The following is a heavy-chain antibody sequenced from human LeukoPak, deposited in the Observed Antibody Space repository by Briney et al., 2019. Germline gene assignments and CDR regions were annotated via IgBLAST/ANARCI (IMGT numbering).Heavy chain of an antibody. D-gene: IGHD6-19*01. J-gene: IGHJ6*03. V-gene: IGHV4-34*01. CDR3: ARGRPPIAVAGYYYYYYMDV. CDR1: GGSFSGYY. CDR2: INHSGST. Sequence: SETLSLTCAVYGGSFSGYYWSWIRQPPGKGLEWIGEINHSGSTNYNPSLKSRVTISVDTSKNQFSLKLSSVTAADAAVYYCARGRPPIAVAGYYYYYYMDVWGKGTTVTVSS.